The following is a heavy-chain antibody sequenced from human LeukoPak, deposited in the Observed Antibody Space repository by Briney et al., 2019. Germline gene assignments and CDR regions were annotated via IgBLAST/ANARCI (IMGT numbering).Heavy chain of an antibody. D-gene: IGHD2-21*01. V-gene: IGHV4-59*01. CDR2: IYYSGST. CDR1: DDSITIYY. CDR3: ARGVVIAPQTFDY. Sequence: SGTLSLTCTVSDDSITIYYWSWIRQPPGKGLEWIGYIYYSGSTNYNPSLKSRVTISVDTSKNQFSLKLSSVTAADTAVYYCARGVVIAPQTFDYWGQGTLVTVSS. J-gene: IGHJ4*02.